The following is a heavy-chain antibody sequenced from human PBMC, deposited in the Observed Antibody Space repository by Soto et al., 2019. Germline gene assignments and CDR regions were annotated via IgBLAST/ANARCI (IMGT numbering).Heavy chain of an antibody. CDR1: GFTFSSYA. CDR3: ARDITRRIAAAGIFWFDP. CDR2: ISYDGSNK. Sequence: GGSLRLSCAASGFTFSSYAMHWVRQAPGKGLEWVAVISYDGSNKYYADSVKGRFTISRDNSKNTLYLQMNSLRAEDTAVYYCARDITRRIAAAGIFWFDPWGQGTLVTVSS. J-gene: IGHJ5*02. D-gene: IGHD6-13*01. V-gene: IGHV3-30-3*01.